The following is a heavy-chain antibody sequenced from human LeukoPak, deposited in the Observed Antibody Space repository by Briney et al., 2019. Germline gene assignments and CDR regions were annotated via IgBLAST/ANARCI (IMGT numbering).Heavy chain of an antibody. D-gene: IGHD6-19*01. CDR3: AKDAGYNSGGGVSGWFDP. J-gene: IGHJ5*02. Sequence: GGSLRLSCAASGFTFSSYGMHWVRQAPGKGLEWVAVISYDGSNKYYADSVKGRFTISRDNSKNTVYLQMNSLRAEDTAVYYCAKDAGYNSGGGVSGWFDPWGQGTLVTVSS. CDR1: GFTFSSYG. CDR2: ISYDGSNK. V-gene: IGHV3-30*18.